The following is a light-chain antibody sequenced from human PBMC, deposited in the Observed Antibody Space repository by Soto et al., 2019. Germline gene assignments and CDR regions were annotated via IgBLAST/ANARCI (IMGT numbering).Light chain of an antibody. Sequence: QSVLTQPPSASGTPGQRVTISCSGSSSNIGNNAVNWCQQFPGTAPKLLIYDNIQRPSGVPDRFSGSKSGTSASLAISGLQSEDEADYYCAAWGDNLNGWVFGGGTKLTVL. CDR3: AAWGDNLNGWV. V-gene: IGLV1-44*01. CDR1: SSNIGNNA. CDR2: DNI. J-gene: IGLJ3*02.